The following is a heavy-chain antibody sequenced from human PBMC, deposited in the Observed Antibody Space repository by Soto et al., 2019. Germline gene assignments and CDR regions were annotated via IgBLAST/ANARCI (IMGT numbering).Heavy chain of an antibody. CDR3: ARGFKAEAATNWFDP. Sequence: ASVKVSCKASGYTFTSYGISCVRQAPGQGLEWMGWISAYNGNTNYAQKLQGRVTMTTDTSTSTAYMELRSLRSDDTAVYYCARGFKAEAATNWFDPWGQGTLVTVSS. V-gene: IGHV1-18*01. CDR1: GYTFTSYG. CDR2: ISAYNGNT. J-gene: IGHJ5*02. D-gene: IGHD6-13*01.